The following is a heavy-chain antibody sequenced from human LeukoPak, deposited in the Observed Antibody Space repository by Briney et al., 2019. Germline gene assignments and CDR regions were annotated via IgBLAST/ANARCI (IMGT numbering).Heavy chain of an antibody. D-gene: IGHD3-22*01. V-gene: IGHV1-18*01. CDR3: AREVGVSPSSGYYYVEAFDI. Sequence: ASVKVSCKASEYTFTSYAMNWVRQAPGQGLEWMGWISAYNGNTNYAQKLQGRVTMTTDTSTSTAYMELRSLRSDDTAVYYCAREVGVSPSSGYYYVEAFDIWGQGTMVTVSS. CDR1: EYTFTSYA. CDR2: ISAYNGNT. J-gene: IGHJ3*02.